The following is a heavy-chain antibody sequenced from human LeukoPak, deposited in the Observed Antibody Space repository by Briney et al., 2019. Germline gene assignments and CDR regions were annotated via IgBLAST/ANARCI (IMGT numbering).Heavy chain of an antibody. D-gene: IGHD2-2*01. V-gene: IGHV3-11*01. J-gene: IGHJ5*02. Sequence: PGGSLRLSCAASGFTFSDYYMSWIRQAPGKGLEWVSYISSSGSTIYYADSVKGRFTISRDNAKNSLYLQMNSLRAEDTAVYYCARXRVXDXVVPPWFDPWGQGTLVTVSS. CDR2: ISSSGSTI. CDR3: ARXRVXDXVVPPWFDP. CDR1: GFTFSDYY.